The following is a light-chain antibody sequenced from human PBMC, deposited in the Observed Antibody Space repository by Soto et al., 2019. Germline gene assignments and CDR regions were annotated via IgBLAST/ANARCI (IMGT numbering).Light chain of an antibody. CDR2: AAS. CDR3: HQYNNWRWT. CDR1: QRVNNY. Sequence: DIQMTQSPSTLSASVGDRVTITCRASQRVNNYLNWYQQKPGKAPKLLIYAASSLQSGVPSRFSGSGSGTDFTLTISSLQSEDSAVYYCHQYNNWRWTFGQGTKVDIK. J-gene: IGKJ1*01. V-gene: IGKV1-39*01.